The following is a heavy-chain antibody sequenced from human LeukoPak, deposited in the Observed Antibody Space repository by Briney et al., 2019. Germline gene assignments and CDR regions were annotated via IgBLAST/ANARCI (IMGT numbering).Heavy chain of an antibody. CDR2: FDPEDGET. CDR1: GYTFTSYG. Sequence: ASVKVSCKASGYTFTSYGISWVRQAPGQGLEWMGGFDPEDGETIYAQKFQGRVTMIEDTSTDTAYMELSSLRSVDTAVYYCATDLIAAAWGQGTLVTVSS. J-gene: IGHJ4*02. CDR3: ATDLIAAA. V-gene: IGHV1-24*01. D-gene: IGHD6-13*01.